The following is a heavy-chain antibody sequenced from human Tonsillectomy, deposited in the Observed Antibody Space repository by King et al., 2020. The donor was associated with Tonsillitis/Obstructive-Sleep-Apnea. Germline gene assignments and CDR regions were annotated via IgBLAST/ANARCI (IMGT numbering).Heavy chain of an antibody. D-gene: IGHD5-12*01. CDR1: GYSFTSYW. Sequence: GQLVQSGAEVKKPGESLKISCKGSGYSFTSYWIGWVRQMPGKGLEWMGIIYPGDSDTRYSPSFQGQVTISADKSISTAYLQWSSLKASDTAMYYCVRQKGYSGYDFPFDYWGQGTLVTVSS. V-gene: IGHV5-51*01. CDR2: IYPGDSDT. J-gene: IGHJ4*02. CDR3: VRQKGYSGYDFPFDY.